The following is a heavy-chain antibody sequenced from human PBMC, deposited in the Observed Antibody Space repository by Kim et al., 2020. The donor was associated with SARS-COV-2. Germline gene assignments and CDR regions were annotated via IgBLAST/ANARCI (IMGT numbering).Heavy chain of an antibody. CDR3: ARDGRYSSSFKLFDY. CDR1: GYTFTSYA. CDR2: INTNTGNP. J-gene: IGHJ4*02. V-gene: IGHV7-4-1*02. Sequence: ASVQVSCKASGYTFTSYAMNWVRQAPGQGLEWMGWINTNTGNPTYDQGFTGRFVFSLDTSVSTAYLQISSLKAEDTAVYYCARDGRYSSSFKLFDYWGQGTLITVSP. D-gene: IGHD6-13*01.